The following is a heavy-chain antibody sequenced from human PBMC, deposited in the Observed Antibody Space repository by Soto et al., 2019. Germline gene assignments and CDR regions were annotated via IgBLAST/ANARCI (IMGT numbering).Heavy chain of an antibody. CDR3: AKGLSRNCVAPFDY. CDR1: GFTCSDYR. V-gene: IGHV3-74*01. D-gene: IGHD1-20*01. CDR2: INRDGSTT. Sequence: GGSLRLSCVVSGFTCSDYRMHWVRQAPGKGLVWITRINRDGSTTSHADSVRGRFTISRDNAKNTLYLQMSSLRVEDTAVYYCAKGLSRNCVAPFDYRGQGVLLTVS. J-gene: IGHJ4*02.